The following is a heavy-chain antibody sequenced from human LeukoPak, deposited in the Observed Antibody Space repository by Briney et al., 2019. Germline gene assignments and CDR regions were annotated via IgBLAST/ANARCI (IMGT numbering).Heavy chain of an antibody. CDR1: GFTFSSYA. D-gene: IGHD5-24*01. CDR3: ARDRTEMAFDY. J-gene: IGHJ4*02. V-gene: IGHV3-30-3*01. CDR2: ISYDGSNK. Sequence: PGGSLRLSCAASGFTFSSYAMHWVRQAPGKGLEWVAVISYDGSNKYYADSVKGRFTISRDNSKNTLYLQMNSLRAEDTAVYYCARDRTEMAFDYWGQGTLVSVSS.